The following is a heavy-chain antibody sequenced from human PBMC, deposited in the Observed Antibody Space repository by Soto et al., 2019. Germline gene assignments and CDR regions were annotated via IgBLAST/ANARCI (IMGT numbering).Heavy chain of an antibody. Sequence: QVQLVQSGAEVKKPGASVNVSCKASGYTFSNYGISWVRQAPGQGLEWMGWISAYNGNTNYAQKLQGRVTMTTDTSPSTVYMELRSLRSDDTAVYYCARDRLEATHYDRAREAYWGQGTLVIVSS. D-gene: IGHD3-10*02. CDR2: ISAYNGNT. J-gene: IGHJ4*02. CDR3: ARDRLEATHYDRAREAY. V-gene: IGHV1-18*04. CDR1: GYTFSNYG.